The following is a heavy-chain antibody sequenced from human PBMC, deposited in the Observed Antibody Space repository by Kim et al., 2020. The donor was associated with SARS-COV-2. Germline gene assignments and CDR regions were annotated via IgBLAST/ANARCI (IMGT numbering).Heavy chain of an antibody. V-gene: IGHV1-46*01. CDR2: VNPTDGSS. CDR3: GRGQYYSDNTGYYYVHY. J-gene: IGHJ4*02. D-gene: IGHD3-22*01. Sequence: ASVKVSCKASGFTFTSYYLHWVRQAPGQGLEWMGVVNPTDGSSTYAQKFQGRVTMTGDTSTNTVYMELSSLRSEDTAVYYCGRGQYYSDNTGYYYVHYWGQGPLVTVSS. CDR1: GFTFTSYY.